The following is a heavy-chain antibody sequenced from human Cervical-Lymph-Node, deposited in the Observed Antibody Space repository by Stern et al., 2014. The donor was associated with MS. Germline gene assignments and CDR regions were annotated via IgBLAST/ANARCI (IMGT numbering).Heavy chain of an antibody. D-gene: IGHD2-8*02. CDR1: GDSISSYTHY. V-gene: IGHV4-39*01. Sequence: QLQLQESGPGLVKPSETLSLTCAVSGDSISSYTHYWAWIRQPPGKGLEWIGSVYYSGATYYNPSLKSPVPISVDTPKIHFSRGLNSVTAADTAVYYCAKHACTGAACPFDLWGQGTLVTVSS. J-gene: IGHJ4*02. CDR3: AKHACTGAACPFDL. CDR2: VYYSGAT.